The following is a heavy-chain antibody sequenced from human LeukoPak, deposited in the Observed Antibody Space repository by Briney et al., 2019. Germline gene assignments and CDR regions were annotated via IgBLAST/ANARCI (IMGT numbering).Heavy chain of an antibody. V-gene: IGHV3-21*01. CDR3: ARGVAAADEYFQH. D-gene: IGHD6-13*01. J-gene: IGHJ1*01. CDR1: GFTFSSYS. CDR2: ISSSSSYI. Sequence: GGSLRLSCAASGFTFSSYSMSWVRQAPGKGLEWVSSISSSSSYIYYADSVKGRFTISRDNAKNSLYLQMNSLRAEDTAVYYCARGVAAADEYFQHWGQGTLVTVSS.